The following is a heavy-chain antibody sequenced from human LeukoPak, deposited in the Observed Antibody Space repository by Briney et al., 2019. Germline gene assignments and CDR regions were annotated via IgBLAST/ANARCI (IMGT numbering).Heavy chain of an antibody. J-gene: IGHJ4*02. V-gene: IGHV3-48*04. CDR1: GFAFSSYS. CDR3: ARLPAYCSSSACYYDY. Sequence: GGSLRLSCAASGFAFSSYSMNWVRQAPGKGPEWLSYISSASGSIYYADSVKGRFTISRDNAKNSLFLQTNSLRAEDTAMYYCARLPAYCSSSACYYDYWGQGTLVTVSS. CDR2: ISSASGSI. D-gene: IGHD2-2*01.